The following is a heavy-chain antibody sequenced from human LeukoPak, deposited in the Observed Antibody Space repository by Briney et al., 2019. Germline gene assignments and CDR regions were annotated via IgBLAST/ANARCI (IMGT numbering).Heavy chain of an antibody. CDR3: AKAVYGSGSCDY. CDR2: ISWNSGSI. V-gene: IGHV3-9*01. Sequence: GRSLRLSCAASGFTFDDYAMHWVRQAPGKGLEWVSGISWNSGSIGYADSVKGRFTISRDNAKNSLYLQMNSLRAEDTALYYCAKAVYGSGSCDYWGQGTLVTVSS. CDR1: GFTFDDYA. D-gene: IGHD3-10*01. J-gene: IGHJ4*02.